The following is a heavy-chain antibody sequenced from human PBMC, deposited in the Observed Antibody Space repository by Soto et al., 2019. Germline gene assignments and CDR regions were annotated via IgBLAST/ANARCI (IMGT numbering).Heavy chain of an antibody. J-gene: IGHJ6*02. D-gene: IGHD6-19*01. CDR2: IDWDDDK. CDR1: GFSLSTSGMC. CDR3: TRVLGYSSAWFYGMDV. V-gene: IGHV2-70*01. Sequence: SGPTLVNPTQTLTLTCTFSGFSLSTSGMCVSWIRQPPGKALEWLALIDWDDDKYYSTSLKTRLTISKDTSKNQVVLTMTNMDPVDTATYYCTRVLGYSSAWFYGMDVWGQGTTVTVSS.